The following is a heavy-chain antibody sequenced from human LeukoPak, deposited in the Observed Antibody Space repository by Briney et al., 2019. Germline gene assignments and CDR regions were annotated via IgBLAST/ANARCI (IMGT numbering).Heavy chain of an antibody. CDR3: ARGSGGRDGYNLRDYYYYGMDV. V-gene: IGHV3-11*01. Sequence: GGSLRLSCAASGFTFSDYYMSWIRQAPGKGLEWVSYISSSGSTIYYADSVKGRFTISRDNAKNSLYLQMNSLRAEDTAVYYCARGSGGRDGYNLRDYYYYGMDVWGQGTTVTVSS. CDR2: ISSSGSTI. J-gene: IGHJ6*02. CDR1: GFTFSDYY. D-gene: IGHD5-24*01.